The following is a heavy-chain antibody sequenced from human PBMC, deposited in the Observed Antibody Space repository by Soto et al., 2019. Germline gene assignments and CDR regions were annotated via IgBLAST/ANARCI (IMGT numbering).Heavy chain of an antibody. Sequence: SETLSLTCTVSGGSISSYYWNWIRQPPGKGLEWIGCIYYTGSTNYNPSLKSRVTISVDMSKNQFSLKLSSVTAADTAVYYCARDGPRTNYDFDFWGQGTLVTVPQ. D-gene: IGHD2-8*01. CDR3: ARDGPRTNYDFDF. J-gene: IGHJ4*02. CDR2: IYYTGST. V-gene: IGHV4-59*01. CDR1: GGSISSYY.